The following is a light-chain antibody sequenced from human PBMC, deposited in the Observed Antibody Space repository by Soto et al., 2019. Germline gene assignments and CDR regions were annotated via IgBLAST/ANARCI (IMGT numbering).Light chain of an antibody. J-gene: IGKJ3*01. CDR2: GAS. CDR1: QSISSSY. V-gene: IGKV3-20*01. CDR3: HQDGSSLFT. Sequence: EIVLTQSPGTLSLSPGERATLSCRASQSISSSYLAWYQQKPGQAPRLLVYGASSRATGIPDRFSGSGSGTDFTLTISSLEPEDFAVYYCHQDGSSLFTFGPGTKVAIK.